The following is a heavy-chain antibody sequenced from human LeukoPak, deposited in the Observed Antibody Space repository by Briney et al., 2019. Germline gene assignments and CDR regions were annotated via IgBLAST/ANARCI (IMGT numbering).Heavy chain of an antibody. J-gene: IGHJ3*02. Sequence: SETLSLTCAVSGYSISSGYYCGWVRQPPGKGLEWIGNIYHSGTTYYNPSLKSRVTISVDTSKNQFSLKLTSVTAADTAVYYCARQRHIVAVPGSFDIWGQGTMVTVSS. CDR2: IYHSGTT. V-gene: IGHV4-38-2*01. CDR1: GYSISSGYY. D-gene: IGHD2-2*01. CDR3: ARQRHIVAVPGSFDI.